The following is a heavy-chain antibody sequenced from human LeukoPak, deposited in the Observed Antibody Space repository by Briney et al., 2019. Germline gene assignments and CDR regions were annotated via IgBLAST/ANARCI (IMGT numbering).Heavy chain of an antibody. D-gene: IGHD3-3*01. J-gene: IGHJ4*02. CDR3: ARHDFWSGYYFDY. Sequence: SQTLSPTCTVSGGSISSRSYYWGWIRHPPGKGLEWIGGTFYIGSTYYNPSLKSRVTISVDTSKNPFSLKLSSVTAADTAVYYCARHDFWSGYYFDYWGQGNLVTVSS. CDR1: GGSISSRSYY. V-gene: IGHV4-39*01. CDR2: TFYIGST.